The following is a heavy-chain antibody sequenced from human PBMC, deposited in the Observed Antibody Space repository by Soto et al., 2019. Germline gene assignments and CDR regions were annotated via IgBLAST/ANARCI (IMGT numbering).Heavy chain of an antibody. CDR2: IIPIFGTA. D-gene: IGHD4-17*01. J-gene: IGHJ3*02. CDR1: GGTFSSYA. CDR3: GRGGNGDLPSWAFDS. Sequence: QVQLVQSGAEVKKPGSSVKVSCKASGGTFSSYAISWVRQAPGQGLEWMGGIIPIFGTANYAQKFQGRVTITADESTRTADMELGTLRCEDTAVYYCGRGGNGDLPSWAFDSWGHGKMVTVSS. V-gene: IGHV1-69*01.